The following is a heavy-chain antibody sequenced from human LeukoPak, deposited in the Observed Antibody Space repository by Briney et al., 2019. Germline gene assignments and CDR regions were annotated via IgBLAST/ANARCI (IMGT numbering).Heavy chain of an antibody. CDR1: GGSISSYY. CDR3: ARGEAVAARGYYFDY. D-gene: IGHD6-19*01. J-gene: IGHJ4*02. CDR2: IYTSGST. V-gene: IGHV4-4*07. Sequence: PSETLSLTCTVPGGSISSYYWSSIPQPAGKGLEWIGRIYTSGSTNYNPSLKSRVTISVDKSKNQFSLKLSSVTAADTAVYYCARGEAVAARGYYFDYWGQGTLVTVSS.